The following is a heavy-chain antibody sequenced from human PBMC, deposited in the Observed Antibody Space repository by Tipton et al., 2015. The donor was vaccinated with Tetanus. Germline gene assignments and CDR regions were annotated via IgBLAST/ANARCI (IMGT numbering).Heavy chain of an antibody. D-gene: IGHD4-17*01. CDR1: GYNFVNFG. CDR2: IIPINGAA. J-gene: IGHJ5*02. CDR3: ARCNDYGSLSPTDL. Sequence: QSGPEVKEPGASVKVSCKASGYNFVNFGISWVRQAPGQGLEWMGGIIPINGAANYAQKLQGRVTMTADNSTRTAYMDLSSVRSDDTAVDCWARCNDYGSLSPTDLWGTGPRVTFSS. V-gene: IGHV1-69*06.